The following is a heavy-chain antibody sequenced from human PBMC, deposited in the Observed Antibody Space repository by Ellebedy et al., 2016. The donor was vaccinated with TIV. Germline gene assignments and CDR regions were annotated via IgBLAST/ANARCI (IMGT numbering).Heavy chain of an antibody. J-gene: IGHJ1*01. CDR1: GYIFSRYA. D-gene: IGHD1-26*01. Sequence: GESLKISCAASGYIFSRYAMSWVRQAQGTGLEWVSGISGSGGSTYYADPVKGRFTIARDNSKNTLYLQMNSLRAEDTAVYYCAKDASGSYYRSAEYFQHWGQGTLVTVSS. CDR2: ISGSGGST. V-gene: IGHV3-23*01. CDR3: AKDASGSYYRSAEYFQH.